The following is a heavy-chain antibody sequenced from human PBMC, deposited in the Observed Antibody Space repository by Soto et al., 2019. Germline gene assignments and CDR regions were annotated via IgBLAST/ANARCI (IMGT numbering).Heavy chain of an antibody. CDR2: ISGTGGRT. V-gene: IGHV3-23*01. CDR1: GFTISNYA. CDR3: AKVANYDYIWGSHFDY. J-gene: IGHJ4*02. Sequence: EVQLLESGGGLVQLGGSLRLSCAASGFTISNYAMTWVRQAPGKGLEWVSAISGTGGRTYYADSVKGRFTFSRDNSKNTLYLQMNSLRAEDTAVYYCAKVANYDYIWGSHFDYWGQGTLVTVSS. D-gene: IGHD3-16*01.